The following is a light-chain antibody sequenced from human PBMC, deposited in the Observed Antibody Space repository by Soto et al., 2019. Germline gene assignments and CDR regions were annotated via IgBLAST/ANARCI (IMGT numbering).Light chain of an antibody. CDR1: QIISSW. Sequence: IHVTKLPPSPASSVGDGGTITCLASQIISSWLAWYQQKPGKAPKLLIYDASSLETGVPSRFSGSGSGTDFTLTISSLQPEDFATYYCQQSYSTPWTFGQGT. CDR2: DAS. CDR3: QQSYSTPWT. J-gene: IGKJ1*01. V-gene: IGKV1-5*01.